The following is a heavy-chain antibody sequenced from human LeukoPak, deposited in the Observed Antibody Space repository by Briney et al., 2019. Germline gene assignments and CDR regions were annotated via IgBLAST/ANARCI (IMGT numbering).Heavy chain of an antibody. V-gene: IGHV3-23*01. CDR2: ISGSGGST. J-gene: IGHJ4*02. CDR1: GFTFSNYG. CDR3: AKTSDDIVVVPAADFDY. Sequence: GGSLRLSCAASGFTFSNYGMSWVRQAPGKGLEWVSGISGSGGSTYYADSVKGRFTISRDNPQNTLYLQMNSLRAEDTAVYYCAKTSDDIVVVPAADFDYWGQGTLVTVSS. D-gene: IGHD2-2*01.